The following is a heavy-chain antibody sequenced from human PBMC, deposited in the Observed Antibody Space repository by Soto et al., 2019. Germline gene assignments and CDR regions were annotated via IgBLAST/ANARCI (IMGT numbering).Heavy chain of an antibody. D-gene: IGHD3-9*01. CDR2: IIPIFGTA. V-gene: IGHV1-69*01. J-gene: IGHJ6*02. Sequence: QVQLVQSGAEVKKPGSSVKVSCKASGGTFSSYAISWVRQAPGQGLEWMGGIIPIFGTANYAQKFQGRVTITADESTSTAYMGLSSLRSEDTAVYYCARDEYYDILTGYYKARDYYYGMDVWGQGTTVTVSS. CDR3: ARDEYYDILTGYYKARDYYYGMDV. CDR1: GGTFSSYA.